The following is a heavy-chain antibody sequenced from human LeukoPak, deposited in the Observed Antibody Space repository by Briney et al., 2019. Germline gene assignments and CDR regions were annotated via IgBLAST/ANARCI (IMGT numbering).Heavy chain of an antibody. CDR1: GFTLSSYG. D-gene: IGHD4-17*01. CDR2: ISGSGGST. V-gene: IGHV3-23*01. Sequence: GGSLRLSCAASGFTLSSYGMSWVRQAPGKGLEWVSFISGSGGSTDYAVSVRGRFTISRDNSKNTLYLQMNSLRAEDTAVYYCAKDPNGDYVGTFDMWGQGTVVTVSS. J-gene: IGHJ3*02. CDR3: AKDPNGDYVGTFDM.